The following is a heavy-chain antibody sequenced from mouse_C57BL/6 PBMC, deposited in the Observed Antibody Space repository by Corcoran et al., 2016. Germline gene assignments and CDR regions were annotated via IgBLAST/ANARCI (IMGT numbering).Heavy chain of an antibody. CDR2: INTYSGVP. D-gene: IGHD2-5*01. V-gene: IGHV9-3*01. CDR3: AKGYSNYVEDAMDY. Sequence: QIQLVQSGPELKKPGETVKISCKASGYTFTTYGMSWVKQAPGKGLKWMGWINTYSGVPTYADDFKGRFAFSLETSASTAYLQINNLKNEDTATYFCAKGYSNYVEDAMDYWCQGTSVTVSS. J-gene: IGHJ4*01. CDR1: GYTFTTYG.